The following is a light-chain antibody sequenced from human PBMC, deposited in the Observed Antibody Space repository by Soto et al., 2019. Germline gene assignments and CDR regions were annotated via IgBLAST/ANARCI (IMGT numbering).Light chain of an antibody. Sequence: IQLTQSPSSLSASVGDRVTITCRASQGISSYLAWYQQKPGKAPKLLIYAASTLQSGVPSRFSGSGSGTDFTLTSSGLQPEYFATYYCQQLNSYPVTCGPGTKVDIK. CDR3: QQLNSYPVT. CDR2: AAS. CDR1: QGISSY. J-gene: IGKJ3*01. V-gene: IGKV1-9*01.